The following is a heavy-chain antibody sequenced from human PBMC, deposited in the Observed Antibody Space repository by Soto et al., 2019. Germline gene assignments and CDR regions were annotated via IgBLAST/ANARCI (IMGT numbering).Heavy chain of an antibody. CDR3: ARGSIWFRGVPNWFDP. D-gene: IGHD3-10*01. Sequence: QVQLQQWGAGLLKPSETLSLTCAVYGGSFSGYYWSWIRQPPGQGLEWIGEINHSGSTNYNPSLKSRVTISVDTSKNQFSLKLSSVTAADTAVYYCARGSIWFRGVPNWFDPWGQGTLVTVSS. CDR2: INHSGST. CDR1: GGSFSGYY. V-gene: IGHV4-34*01. J-gene: IGHJ5*02.